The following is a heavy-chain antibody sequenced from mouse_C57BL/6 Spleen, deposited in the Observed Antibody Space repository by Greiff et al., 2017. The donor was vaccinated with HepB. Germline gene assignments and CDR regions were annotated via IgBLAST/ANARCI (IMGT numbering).Heavy chain of an antibody. CDR2: ISSGSSTI. D-gene: IGHD1-1*01. CDR3: ARRTTVVAEDWYFDV. J-gene: IGHJ1*03. Sequence: EVKLVESGGGLVKPGGSLKLSCAASGFTFSDYGMHWVRQAPEKGLEWVAYISSGSSTIYYADTVKGRFTISRDNAKNTLFLQMTSLRSEDTAMYYCARRTTVVAEDWYFDVWGTGTTVTVSS. CDR1: GFTFSDYG. V-gene: IGHV5-17*01.